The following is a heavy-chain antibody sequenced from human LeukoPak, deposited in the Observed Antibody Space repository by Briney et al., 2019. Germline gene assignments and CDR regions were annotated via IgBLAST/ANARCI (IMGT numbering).Heavy chain of an antibody. D-gene: IGHD3-16*02. Sequence: GGSLRLFCAASGFTFRNYAMRWVRQAPGQGLEWVSSISPSGSSTLYVEAVKGRFIIYRDNFKNTLSLQMNSLKAEDTAIYYCAKDHIVKWLRRREYYFDYWRQGTLVTVSS. V-gene: IGHV3-23*01. CDR2: ISPSGSST. CDR3: AKDHIVKWLRRREYYFDY. J-gene: IGHJ4*02. CDR1: GFTFRNYA.